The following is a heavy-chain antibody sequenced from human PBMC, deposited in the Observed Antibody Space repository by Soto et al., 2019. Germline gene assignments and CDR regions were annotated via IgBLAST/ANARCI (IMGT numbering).Heavy chain of an antibody. J-gene: IGHJ4*02. CDR2: IKSKTDGGTT. V-gene: IGHV3-15*07. Sequence: GGSLRLSCAASGFTFSNAWMNWVRQAPGKGLEWVGRIKSKTDGGTTDYAAPVKGRFTISRDDSKNTLYLQMNSLKTEDTAVYYCTTSSFDYYILTGYYIDYWGQGTLVTVSS. CDR3: TTSSFDYYILTGYYIDY. CDR1: GFTFSNAW. D-gene: IGHD3-9*01.